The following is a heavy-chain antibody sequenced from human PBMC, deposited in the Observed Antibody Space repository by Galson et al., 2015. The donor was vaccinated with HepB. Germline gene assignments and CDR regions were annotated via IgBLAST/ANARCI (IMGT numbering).Heavy chain of an antibody. CDR3: VGESEGKSGGDYFTDGLLYYFDY. CDR2: IIPFTGTP. CDR1: GGTFNNHT. Sequence: SVKVSCKAFGGTFNNHTISWVRQAPGQGLEWVGGIIPFTGTPSFAQKFQGRITITADESSSTAYMELSSLRPGDTAVYYCVGESEGKSGGDYFTDGLLYYFDYWGQGTLVTVSS. V-gene: IGHV1-69*13. J-gene: IGHJ4*02. D-gene: IGHD5-12*01.